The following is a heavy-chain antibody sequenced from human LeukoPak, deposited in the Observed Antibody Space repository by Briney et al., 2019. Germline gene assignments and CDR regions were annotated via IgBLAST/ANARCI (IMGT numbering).Heavy chain of an antibody. Sequence: GGSLRLSCTASGFTFSTYAMNWVRQAPGKGLEWVSYISSSGSTIYYADSVKGRFTISRDNAKNSLYLQMNSLRAEDTAVYYCARPRSGYYQLNDAFDIWGQGTMVTVSS. CDR3: ARPRSGYYQLNDAFDI. CDR1: GFTFSTYA. J-gene: IGHJ3*02. D-gene: IGHD3-22*01. CDR2: ISSSGSTI. V-gene: IGHV3-48*04.